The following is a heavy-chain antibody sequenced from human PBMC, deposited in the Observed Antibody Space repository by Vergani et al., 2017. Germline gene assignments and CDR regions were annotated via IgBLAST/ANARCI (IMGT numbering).Heavy chain of an antibody. Sequence: QVQLQQWGGGLLKPSETLSLTCVVNGGSFTSYHWTWIRQSPGEGLEWVGDIDHTGRPDYNPSLKSRLTMFVDKSRNQLSLTLNSVTATDTAIYFCARVNTETNGHLYYYYYMDVWGQGTAVNVS. V-gene: IGHV4-34*01. J-gene: IGHJ6*03. CDR1: GGSFTSYH. D-gene: IGHD4-11*01. CDR3: ARVNTETNGHLYYYYYMDV. CDR2: IDHTGRP.